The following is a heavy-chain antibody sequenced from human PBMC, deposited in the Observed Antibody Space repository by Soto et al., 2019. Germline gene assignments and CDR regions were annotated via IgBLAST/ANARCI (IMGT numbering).Heavy chain of an antibody. CDR3: ASRDPGTSVDY. CDR2: IYRTGST. Sequence: PETLSLTCAVSGGSFTSNNWWTWVRQPPGQGLEWIGEIYRTGSTNYNPSLKSRVTISLDKSENQFSLKVTSLTAADTAVYYCASRDPGTSVDYWGQGTLVTVS. V-gene: IGHV4-4*03. CDR1: GGSFTSNNW. D-gene: IGHD1-7*01. J-gene: IGHJ4*02.